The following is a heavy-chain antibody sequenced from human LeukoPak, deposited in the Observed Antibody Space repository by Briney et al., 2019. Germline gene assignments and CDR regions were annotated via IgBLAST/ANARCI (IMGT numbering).Heavy chain of an antibody. CDR3: VRATAGFDD. CDR1: GFNLRHYG. CDR2: ISTTSSTI. J-gene: IGHJ4*02. Sequence: TGGSVRLSCEACGFNLRHYGMKWGRQAPGKGLEWVSYISTTSSTIYYADSVKGRFTMSRDNAKNSLYLQMNSLSAGDTAVYYFVRATAGFDDWGQGTLVTVSS. V-gene: IGHV3-48*01.